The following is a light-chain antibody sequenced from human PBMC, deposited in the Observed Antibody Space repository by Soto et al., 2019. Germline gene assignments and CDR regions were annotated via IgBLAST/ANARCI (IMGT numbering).Light chain of an antibody. CDR3: QQRSNWPRGT. J-gene: IGKJ1*01. CDR1: QSISSY. V-gene: IGKV3-11*01. Sequence: EIVLTQSPATLSLSPGERATLSCRASQSISSYLAWYQHKPGQAPRLLIYDASNRATGIPARFSGSGSGTDFTLTISIHEPEDFAVYYCQQRSNWPRGTFGQGTKVDIK. CDR2: DAS.